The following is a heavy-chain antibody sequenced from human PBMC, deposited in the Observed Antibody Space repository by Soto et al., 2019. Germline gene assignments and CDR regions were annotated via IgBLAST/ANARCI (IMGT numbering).Heavy chain of an antibody. CDR1: GGSISSSSYY. Sequence: QLQLQESGPGLVKPSETLSLTCTVSGGSISSSSYYWGWIRQPPGKGLEWIGSIFYSGITYSNPSLKGRVTISVDTSKNQFSLKLSSVTAADTAVYYCARHPSFYGSVTFDPWGQGTLVTVSS. CDR3: ARHPSFYGSVTFDP. CDR2: IFYSGIT. D-gene: IGHD3-10*01. J-gene: IGHJ5*02. V-gene: IGHV4-39*01.